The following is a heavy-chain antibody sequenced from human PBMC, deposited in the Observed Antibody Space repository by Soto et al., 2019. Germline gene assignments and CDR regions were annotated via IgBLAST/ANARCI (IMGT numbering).Heavy chain of an antibody. CDR1: GGSFSGYY. V-gene: IGHV4-34*01. CDR2: INHSGST. Sequence: PSETLSLTCAVYGGSFSGYYWSWIRQPPGKGLEWIGEINHSGSTNYNPSLKSRVTISVDTSKNQFSLKLSSVTAADTAVYYCARGRQRYCSSTSCYTKGYYYGMDVWGQGTTVTVSS. D-gene: IGHD2-2*02. J-gene: IGHJ6*02. CDR3: ARGRQRYCSSTSCYTKGYYYGMDV.